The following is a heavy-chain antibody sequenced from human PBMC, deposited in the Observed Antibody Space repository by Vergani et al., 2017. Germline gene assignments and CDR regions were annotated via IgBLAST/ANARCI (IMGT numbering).Heavy chain of an antibody. Sequence: QVQLVQSGAEMKKPGASVKVSCKASGGTFSSYAISWVRQAPGQGLEWMGGIIPIFGIANYAQKFQGRVTITADKSTSTAYMELSSLRSEDTAVYYCARDRWDIVVVPAAMRADYYYYGMDVWGQGTTVTVSS. CDR2: IIPIFGIA. D-gene: IGHD2-2*01. CDR1: GGTFSSYA. J-gene: IGHJ6*02. V-gene: IGHV1-69*17. CDR3: ARDRWDIVVVPAAMRADYYYYGMDV.